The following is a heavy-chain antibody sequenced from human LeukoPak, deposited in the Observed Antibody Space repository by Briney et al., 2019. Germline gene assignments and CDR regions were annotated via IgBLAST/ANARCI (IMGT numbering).Heavy chain of an antibody. D-gene: IGHD3-3*01. CDR1: GGTFSSYT. V-gene: IGHV1-69*04. J-gene: IGHJ4*02. Sequence: SVKVSCKASGGTFSSYTISWVRQAPGQGREWMGRIIPILGIANYAQKFQGRVTITADKSTSTAYMELSSLRSEDTAVYYCARDEYYDFWSGYQYWGQGTLVTVSS. CDR2: IIPILGIA. CDR3: ARDEYYDFWSGYQY.